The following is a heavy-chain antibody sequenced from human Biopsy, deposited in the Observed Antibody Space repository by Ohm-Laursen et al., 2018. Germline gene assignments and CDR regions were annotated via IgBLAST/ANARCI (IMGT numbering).Heavy chain of an antibody. CDR1: GYTFSGYY. Sequence: SVKVSCNASGYTFSGYYMHWVRQAPGQGLEWMGGIIPLFGAPNYAQKFQGRLTITADESKSTTYMELSSLRSEDTAVYYCARLAQIYGDSPFDPWGQGTLVTVSS. D-gene: IGHD4-17*01. V-gene: IGHV1-69*13. J-gene: IGHJ5*02. CDR3: ARLAQIYGDSPFDP. CDR2: IIPLFGAP.